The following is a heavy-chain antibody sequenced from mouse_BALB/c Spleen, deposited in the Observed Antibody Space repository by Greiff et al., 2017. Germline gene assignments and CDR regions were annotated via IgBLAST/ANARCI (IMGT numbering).Heavy chain of an antibody. D-gene: IGHD2-10*01. CDR2: ISSGGSYT. CDR1: GFTFSSYA. CDR3: ARAYYGNHAMDY. Sequence: EVNVVESGGGLVKPGGSLKLSCAASGFTFSSYAMSWVRQSPEKRLEWVAEISSGGSYTYYPDTVTGRFTISRDNAKNTLYLEMSSLRSEDTAMYYCARAYYGNHAMDYWGQGTSVTVSS. J-gene: IGHJ4*01. V-gene: IGHV5-9-4*01.